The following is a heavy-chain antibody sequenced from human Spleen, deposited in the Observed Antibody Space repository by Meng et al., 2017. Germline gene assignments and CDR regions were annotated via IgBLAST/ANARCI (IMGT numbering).Heavy chain of an antibody. Sequence: GESLKISCAAFGFAFDDYGMSWGRQGPGKGLEWVSAISGSGGSTYYADSVKGRFTISRDNSKNTLYLQMNSLRAEDTAVYYCAKDRGLSKPWLLQYYFDYWGQGTLVTVSS. D-gene: IGHD3-22*01. CDR1: GFAFDDYG. CDR3: AKDRGLSKPWLLQYYFDY. CDR2: ISGSGGST. V-gene: IGHV3-23*01. J-gene: IGHJ4*02.